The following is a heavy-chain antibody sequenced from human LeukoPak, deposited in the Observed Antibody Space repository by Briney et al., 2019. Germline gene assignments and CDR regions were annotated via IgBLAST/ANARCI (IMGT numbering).Heavy chain of an antibody. V-gene: IGHV3-23*01. J-gene: IGHJ4*02. CDR1: GFTFSSYA. CDR2: ISGSGGST. Sequence: GGSLRLSCAASGFTFSSYAMSWVRQAPGKGLEWVSAISGSGGSTYYADSVKGRFTISRSNSKNTLYLQMDSLRAEDTAVYYCAKIPYAGAAYPYFDYWGQGTLVSVSS. D-gene: IGHD1-26*01. CDR3: AKIPYAGAAYPYFDY.